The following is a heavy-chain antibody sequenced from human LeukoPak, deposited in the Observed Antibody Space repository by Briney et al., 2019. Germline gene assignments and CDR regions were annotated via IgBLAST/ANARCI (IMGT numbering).Heavy chain of an antibody. CDR2: INPSGGST. D-gene: IGHD3-9*01. CDR3: ARSSAYYNEADI. J-gene: IGHJ3*02. V-gene: IGHV1-46*04. CDR1: GYTFTNYY. Sequence: ASVKVSCKTSGYTFTNYYVHWVRQAPGQGLEWMGIINPSGGSTTYAQKLQGRLTMTSDTSTSTVYMELSSLRSEDTAVYYCARSSAYYNEADIWGQGTMVTVSS.